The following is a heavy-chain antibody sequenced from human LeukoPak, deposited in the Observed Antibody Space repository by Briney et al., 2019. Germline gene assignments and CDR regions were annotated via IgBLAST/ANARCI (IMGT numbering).Heavy chain of an antibody. V-gene: IGHV3-11*03. CDR2: ISSSSSYT. J-gene: IGHJ3*02. CDR1: GFTFSDYY. D-gene: IGHD5-24*01. CDR3: ARSRDGYNHGAFDI. Sequence: PGRSLRLSCAASGFTFSDYYMSWIRQAPGKGLEWVSYISSSSSYTNYADSVKGRFTISRDNAKNSLYLQMNSLRAEDTAVCYCARSRDGYNHGAFDIWGQGTMVTVSS.